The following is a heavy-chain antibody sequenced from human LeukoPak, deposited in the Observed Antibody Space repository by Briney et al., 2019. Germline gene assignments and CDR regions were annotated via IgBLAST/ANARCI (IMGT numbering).Heavy chain of an antibody. CDR3: ARGYYDFWSGYYSGMGWDH. CDR1: GGSITSYY. CDR2: IYYSGST. Sequence: SSETLSLTXTVSGGSITSYYWSWIRQPPGKGREWIGYIYYSGSTNYNPSLKRRATISVEASKNQFSLKLSSVTAADTAVYYCARGYYDFWSGYYSGMGWDHWGQGTLVTVSS. J-gene: IGHJ4*02. V-gene: IGHV4-59*01. D-gene: IGHD3-3*01.